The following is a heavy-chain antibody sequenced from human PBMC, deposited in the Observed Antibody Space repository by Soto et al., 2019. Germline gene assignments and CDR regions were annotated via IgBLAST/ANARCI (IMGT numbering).Heavy chain of an antibody. J-gene: IGHJ5*02. CDR1: GYTFTSYG. Sequence: QVQLVQSGAEVKKPGASVKVSCKASGYTFTSYGISWVRQAPGQGLEWMGWISAYNGNTNYAQKLQGRVTMTTDTSTSPAYMELRSLRSDDTAVYYCARGRITMVRGVIITFWFDPWGQGTLVTVSS. CDR2: ISAYNGNT. CDR3: ARGRITMVRGVIITFWFDP. D-gene: IGHD3-10*01. V-gene: IGHV1-18*01.